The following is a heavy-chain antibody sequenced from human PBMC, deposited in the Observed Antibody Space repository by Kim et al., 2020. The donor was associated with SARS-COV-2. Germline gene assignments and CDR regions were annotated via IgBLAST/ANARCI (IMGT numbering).Heavy chain of an antibody. CDR2: IIPIFGTA. J-gene: IGHJ4*02. Sequence: SVKVSCKASGGTFSSYAISWVRQAPGQGLEWMGGIIPIFGTANYAQKFQGRVTITADESTSTAYMELSSLRSEDTAVYYCAGGFFPYCSGGSCYFDYWGQGTLVTVSS. CDR3: AGGFFPYCSGGSCYFDY. CDR1: GGTFSSYA. D-gene: IGHD2-15*01. V-gene: IGHV1-69*13.